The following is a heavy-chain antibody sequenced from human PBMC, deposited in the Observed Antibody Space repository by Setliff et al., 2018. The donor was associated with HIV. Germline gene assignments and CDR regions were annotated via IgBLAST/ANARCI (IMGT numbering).Heavy chain of an antibody. J-gene: IGHJ4*02. Sequence: GASVKVSCKASGYTFSRYAMHWVRQAPGQRLEWMGWINAGNGNTKYSQKFQGRVSIARDTSASTAYMELSSLRSEDTAVYCCARVQTMAVGARYFDYWGQGTLVTVSS. D-gene: IGHD6-19*01. V-gene: IGHV1-3*01. CDR3: ARVQTMAVGARYFDY. CDR1: GYTFSRYA. CDR2: INAGNGNT.